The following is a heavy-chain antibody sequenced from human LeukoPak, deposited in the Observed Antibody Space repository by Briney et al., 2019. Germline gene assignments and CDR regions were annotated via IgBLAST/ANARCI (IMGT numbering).Heavy chain of an antibody. CDR2: IYYNGSA. Sequence: SETLSLTCTVSGASISVYHWSWIRQPPGKGPEWIGCIYYNGSANYNPSLKSRVTISGDTSKNQSSLKLSSVTAADTAVYYCAKGGVLQYNWFDPWGQGTLVTVSS. D-gene: IGHD3-10*01. CDR3: AKGGVLQYNWFDP. V-gene: IGHV4-59*01. CDR1: GASISVYH. J-gene: IGHJ5*02.